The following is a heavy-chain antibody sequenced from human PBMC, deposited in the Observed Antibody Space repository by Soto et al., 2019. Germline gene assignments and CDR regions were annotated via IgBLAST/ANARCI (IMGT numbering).Heavy chain of an antibody. J-gene: IGHJ6*03. CDR1: GFTFSNAW. V-gene: IGHV3-15*01. CDR3: TSVKSDCSSTSCYLKGRLYYYYYYMDV. Sequence: GGSLRLSCAASGFTFSNAWMSWVRQAPGKGLEWVGRIKSKTDGGTTDYAAPVKGRFTVSRDDSKNTLYLQMNSLKTEDTAVYYCTSVKSDCSSTSCYLKGRLYYYYYYMDVWGKGTTVTVSS. CDR2: IKSKTDGGTT. D-gene: IGHD2-2*01.